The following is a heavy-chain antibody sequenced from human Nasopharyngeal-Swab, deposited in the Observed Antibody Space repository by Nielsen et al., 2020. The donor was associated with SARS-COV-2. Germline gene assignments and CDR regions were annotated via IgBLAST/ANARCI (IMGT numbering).Heavy chain of an antibody. J-gene: IGHJ4*02. CDR3: ARAGKIQLWFNSLYYFDY. Sequence: WVRQAPGQGLEWMGWMNPNSGNTDYAQKFQGRVTMTRNTSISTAYMELSSLRSEETAVYYCARAGKIQLWFNSLYYFDYWSQGTLVTVSS. CDR2: MNPNSGNT. D-gene: IGHD5-18*01. V-gene: IGHV1-8*01.